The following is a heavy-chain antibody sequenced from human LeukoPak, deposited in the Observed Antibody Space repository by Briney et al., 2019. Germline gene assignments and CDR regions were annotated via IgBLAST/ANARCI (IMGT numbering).Heavy chain of an antibody. CDR2: IWYDGSNK. CDR3: ARGRGWVRAFDI. V-gene: IGHV3-33*08. CDR1: GFSVSNNR. D-gene: IGHD6-19*01. J-gene: IGHJ3*02. Sequence: QAGGSLRLSCAVSGFSVSNNRMSWVPQAPGRGREGVSVIWYDGSNKYYADSVKGRFTISRDNSKTTLYLQMSSLRAEDTAVYYCARGRGWVRAFDIWGQGTMVTVSS.